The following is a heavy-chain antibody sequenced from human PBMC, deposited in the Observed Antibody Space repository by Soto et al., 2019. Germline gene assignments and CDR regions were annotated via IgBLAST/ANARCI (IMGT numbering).Heavy chain of an antibody. Sequence: PGGSLRLSCAASGFTFSSYGMHWVRQAPGKGLEWVAVIWYDGSNKYYADSVKGRFTISRDNSKNTLYLQMNSLRAEDTAVYYCARDPRDYDFWSGYYPGDYYYYGMDVWGQGTTVTVSS. CDR3: ARDPRDYDFWSGYYPGDYYYYGMDV. CDR2: IWYDGSNK. D-gene: IGHD3-3*01. CDR1: GFTFSSYG. J-gene: IGHJ6*02. V-gene: IGHV3-33*01.